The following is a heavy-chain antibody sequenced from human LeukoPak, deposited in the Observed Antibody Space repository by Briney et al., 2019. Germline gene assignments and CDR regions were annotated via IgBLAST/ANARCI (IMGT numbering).Heavy chain of an antibody. CDR3: ARRNLGYCSSTSCFDAFDI. J-gene: IGHJ3*02. CDR2: IIPIFGTA. CDR1: GGTFSSYA. D-gene: IGHD2-2*01. V-gene: IGHV1-69*05. Sequence: ASVKVSCKASGGTFSSYAISWVRQAPGQGLEWMGGIIPIFGTANYAQKFQGRVTITTDESTSTAYMELSSLRSEDTAVYYCARRNLGYCSSTSCFDAFDIWGQGTMVTVSS.